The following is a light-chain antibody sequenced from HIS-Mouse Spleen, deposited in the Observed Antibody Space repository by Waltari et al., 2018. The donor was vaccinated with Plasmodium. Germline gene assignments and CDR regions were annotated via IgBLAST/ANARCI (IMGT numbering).Light chain of an antibody. Sequence: DIVMTQSPDSLAVSLDERATITSKSSQSVLYSSNNKNHLAWYQQKPGQPTKLLIYWASTRESGIPDRFSGSGSGTDFTLTISSLQAEDVAVYYCQQYYSTPWTFGQGTKVEIK. CDR2: WAS. V-gene: IGKV4-1*01. CDR1: QSVLYSSNNKNH. CDR3: QQYYSTPWT. J-gene: IGKJ1*01.